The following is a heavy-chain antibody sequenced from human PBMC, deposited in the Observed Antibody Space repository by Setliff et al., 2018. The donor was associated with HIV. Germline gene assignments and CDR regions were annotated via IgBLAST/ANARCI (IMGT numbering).Heavy chain of an antibody. Sequence: SETLSLTCTVSGGSISSGSYYWSWIRQPAGKGLEWIGRIYTSGSTNYNPSLKSRVTISVDTSKNQFSPKLSSVTAADTAVYYCARERSFIDYWGQGTLVTVSS. J-gene: IGHJ4*02. CDR1: GGSISSGSYY. V-gene: IGHV4-61*02. CDR2: IYTSGST. CDR3: ARERSFIDY.